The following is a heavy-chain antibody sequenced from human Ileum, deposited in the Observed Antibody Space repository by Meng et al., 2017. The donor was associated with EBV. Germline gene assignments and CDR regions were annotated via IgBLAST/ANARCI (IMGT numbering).Heavy chain of an antibody. J-gene: IGHJ4*02. CDR3: ARDPTGGEDHQRV. CDR2: ISNSGIT. CDR1: GGSISMSNW. D-gene: IGHD1-14*01. Sequence: VDPAESGPGLVKPSRSLYITCEVSGGSISMSNWWRWVRQPPGKVLEWSGKISNSGITIYNPSFKGRVTMSVDNSKNQFYLKLNTMTAADTAVYYCARDPTGGEDHQRVWGQGTLVTVSS. V-gene: IGHV4-4*02.